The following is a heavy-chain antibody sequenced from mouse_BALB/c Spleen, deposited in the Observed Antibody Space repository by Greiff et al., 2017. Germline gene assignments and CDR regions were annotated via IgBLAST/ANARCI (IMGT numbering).Heavy chain of an antibody. Sequence: EVMLVESGAELVKPGASVKLSCTASGFNIKDTYMHWVKQRPEQGLEWIGRIDPANGNTKYDPKFQGKATITADTSSNTAYLQLSSLTSEDTAVYYCALIYDGYSFDYWGQGTTLTVSS. CDR1: GFNIKDTY. J-gene: IGHJ2*01. D-gene: IGHD2-3*01. CDR2: IDPANGNT. V-gene: IGHV14-3*02. CDR3: ALIYDGYSFDY.